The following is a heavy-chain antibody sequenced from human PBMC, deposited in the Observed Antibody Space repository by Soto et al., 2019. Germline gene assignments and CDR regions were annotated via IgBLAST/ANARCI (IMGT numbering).Heavy chain of an antibody. Sequence: QVQLVQSGAEVKKPGASVKVSCKASGYTFTGYYMHWVRQAPGQGLERMGWINPNSGGTNYAQKFQGWVTMTRDTFISTAYMELSRLRSDDTAVYYCARDRHAGTSLFDYWGQGTLVTVSS. J-gene: IGHJ4*02. CDR3: ARDRHAGTSLFDY. CDR2: INPNSGGT. CDR1: GYTFTGYY. V-gene: IGHV1-2*04. D-gene: IGHD6-13*01.